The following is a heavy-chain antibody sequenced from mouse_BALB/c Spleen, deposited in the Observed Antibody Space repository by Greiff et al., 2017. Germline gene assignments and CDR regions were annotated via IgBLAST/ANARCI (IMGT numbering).Heavy chain of an antibody. V-gene: IGHV5-6*01. CDR1: GFTFSSYG. CDR3: ARHARGNSFAY. Sequence: EVHLVESGGDLVKPGGSLKLSCAASGFTFSSYGMSWVRQTPDKRLEWVATISSGGSYTYYPDSVKGRFTISRDNAKNTLYLKMSSLKSEDTARYYCARHARGNSFAYWGQGTLVTVSA. CDR2: ISSGGSYT. J-gene: IGHJ3*01. D-gene: IGHD2-1*01.